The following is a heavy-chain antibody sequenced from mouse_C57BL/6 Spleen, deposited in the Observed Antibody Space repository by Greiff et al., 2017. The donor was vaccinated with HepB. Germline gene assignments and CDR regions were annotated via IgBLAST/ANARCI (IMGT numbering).Heavy chain of an antibody. D-gene: IGHD2-3*01. V-gene: IGHV5-4*01. J-gene: IGHJ2*01. Sequence: EVKLVESGGGLVKPGGSLKLSCAASGFTFSSYAMSWVRQTPEKRLEWVATISDGGSYTYYPDNVKGRSTISRDNAKNNLYLQMSHLKSEDTAMYYCARDRGYYADYWGQGTTLTVSS. CDR1: GFTFSSYA. CDR2: ISDGGSYT. CDR3: ARDRGYYADY.